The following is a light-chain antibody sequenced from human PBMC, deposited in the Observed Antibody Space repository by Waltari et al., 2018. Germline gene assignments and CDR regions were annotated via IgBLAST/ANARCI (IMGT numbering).Light chain of an antibody. J-gene: IGKJ1*01. CDR2: GAS. CDR1: QSVSSN. V-gene: IGKV3-15*01. Sequence: ERVMTQSPATLSVSPGERAPLSSRASQSVSSNLAWYQQKFGQAPRLLIYGASTRATGIPARFSGSGSGTEFTLTISSLQSEDFAVYYCQQYDYWPTFGQGTKVEIK. CDR3: QQYDYWPT.